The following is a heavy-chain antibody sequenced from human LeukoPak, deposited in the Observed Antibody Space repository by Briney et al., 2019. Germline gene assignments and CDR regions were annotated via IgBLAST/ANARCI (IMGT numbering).Heavy chain of an antibody. D-gene: IGHD2-2*01. J-gene: IGHJ4*02. CDR2: ISASSSYV. V-gene: IGHV3-21*01. Sequence: GGSLRLSCEASGFSFIEHSMNWVRQAPGKGLEWVSCISASSSYVSYAPSVKGRFAISRDNAKKSLYLRMDNLTPEDTAVYYCVAGGGSNILVQPFAFTVWGQGTLVAVSS. CDR3: VAGGGSNILVQPFAFTV. CDR1: GFSFIEHS.